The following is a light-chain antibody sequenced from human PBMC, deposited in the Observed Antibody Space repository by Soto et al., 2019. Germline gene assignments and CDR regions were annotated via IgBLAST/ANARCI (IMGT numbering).Light chain of an antibody. Sequence: QSVLTQPPSVSGAPGQRVTISGTGSSPNIGAGYDVHWYQQLPGTAPKLLIYGNSNRPSGVPDRFSGSKSGTSASLAIPGLQAEDEADYYCQSYDSILSGVVFGGGTQLTVL. CDR2: GNS. CDR1: SPNIGAGYD. J-gene: IGLJ2*01. V-gene: IGLV1-40*01. CDR3: QSYDSILSGVV.